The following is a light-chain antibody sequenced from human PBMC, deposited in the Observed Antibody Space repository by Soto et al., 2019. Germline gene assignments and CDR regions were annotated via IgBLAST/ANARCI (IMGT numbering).Light chain of an antibody. J-gene: IGKJ5*01. CDR1: QSVSNN. CDR3: QQYNNWPPIT. Sequence: EIVMTQSPATLSVSPGERATLSCRASQSVSNNLAWYQQNPGQAPRLLIYGASTRATGIPARFSGSGSGTEFTLTISGLQYEDFAVYYCQQYNNWPPITFGQGTRLEIK. CDR2: GAS. V-gene: IGKV3-15*01.